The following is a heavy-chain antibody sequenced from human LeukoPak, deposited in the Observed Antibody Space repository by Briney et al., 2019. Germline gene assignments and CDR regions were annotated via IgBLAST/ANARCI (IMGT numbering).Heavy chain of an antibody. D-gene: IGHD6-13*01. CDR3: ARVSEGSSWLYYYYYYMDV. CDR2: INHSGST. V-gene: IGHV4-34*01. CDR1: GGSFSGYY. J-gene: IGHJ6*03. Sequence: PSETLSLTCAVYGGSFSGYYWSWIRQPPGKGLEWIGEINHSGSTNYNPSLKSRVTISVDTSKNQFSLKLSSVTAADTAVYYCARVSEGSSWLYYYYYYMDVWGKGTTVTISS.